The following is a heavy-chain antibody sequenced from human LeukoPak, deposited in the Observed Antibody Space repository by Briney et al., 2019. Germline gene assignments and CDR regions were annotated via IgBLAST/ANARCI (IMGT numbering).Heavy chain of an antibody. CDR1: GFTFSSYG. CDR3: ATYYYGSGSYYHTAADY. J-gene: IGHJ4*02. Sequence: PGGSLRLSCAASGFTFSSYGMHWVRQAPGKGLEWVALIPYDGSNKYYADSVKGRFTISRDNSKNTLSLQMNSLRAEDTAVYYCATYYYGSGSYYHTAADYWGQGTLVTVSS. V-gene: IGHV3-30*19. D-gene: IGHD3-10*01. CDR2: IPYDGSNK.